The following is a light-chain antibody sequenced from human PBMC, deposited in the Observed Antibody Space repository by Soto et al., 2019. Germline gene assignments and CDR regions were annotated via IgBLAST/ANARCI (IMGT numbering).Light chain of an antibody. CDR1: QSVSSN. Sequence: EIVMTQSPAPLSVSPGERATLSCRASQSVSSNLAWYQQKPGQAPRLLIYGASTRATGIPARFSGSGSGTEFTLTISSLQSEDVAVYYCQQYNNWPWTFGQGTKVDI. CDR3: QQYNNWPWT. CDR2: GAS. V-gene: IGKV3-15*01. J-gene: IGKJ1*01.